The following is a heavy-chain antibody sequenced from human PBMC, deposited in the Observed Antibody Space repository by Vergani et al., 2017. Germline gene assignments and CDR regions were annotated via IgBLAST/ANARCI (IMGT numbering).Heavy chain of an antibody. D-gene: IGHD2-2*01. V-gene: IGHV1-69*13. CDR2: IIPIFGTA. CDR1: GGTFSSSA. CDR3: ARDPDIVVVPAAPYYYYYYGMDV. J-gene: IGHJ6*02. Sequence: QVQLVQSGAEVKKPGSSVKVSCKASGGTFSSSAISWVRQAPGQGLEWMGRIIPIFGTANYAQKFQGRVTITADESTSTAYMELSSLRSEDTAVYYCARDPDIVVVPAAPYYYYYYGMDVWGQGTTVTVSS.